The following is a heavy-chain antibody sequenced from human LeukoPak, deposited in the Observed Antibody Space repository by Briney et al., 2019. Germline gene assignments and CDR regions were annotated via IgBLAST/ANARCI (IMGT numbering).Heavy chain of an antibody. V-gene: IGHV5-51*01. D-gene: IGHD6-19*01. CDR3: ARARWEQWLPYYCGMDV. J-gene: IGHJ6*02. CDR1: GGTFSSYA. CDR2: INPGDSAT. Sequence: GASVKVSCKASGGTFSSYAISWVRQAPGQGLEWMGVINPGDSATKYSPSFQGQVTISADKSISTAYLQWSSLKASDTAMYYCARARWEQWLPYYCGMDVWGQGTTVTVSS.